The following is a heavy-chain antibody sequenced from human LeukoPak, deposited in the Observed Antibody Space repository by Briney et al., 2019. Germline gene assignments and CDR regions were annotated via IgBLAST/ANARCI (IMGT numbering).Heavy chain of an antibody. V-gene: IGHV3-30*02. D-gene: IGHD2-8*01. CDR3: AKDPGVLMVYANAGDAFDI. Sequence: PGGSLRLSCAASGFTFSSYGMHWVRQAPGKGLEWVAFIRYDGSNKYYADSVRGRFTISRDNSKNTLYLQMNSLRAEDTAVYYCAKDPGVLMVYANAGDAFDIWGQGTMVTVPS. J-gene: IGHJ3*02. CDR1: GFTFSSYG. CDR2: IRYDGSNK.